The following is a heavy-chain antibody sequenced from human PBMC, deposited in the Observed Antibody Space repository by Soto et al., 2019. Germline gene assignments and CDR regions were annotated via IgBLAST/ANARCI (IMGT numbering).Heavy chain of an antibody. J-gene: IGHJ4*02. V-gene: IGHV2-5*01. Sequence: SGPPLVNPTQTLTLTCTFSGFSLSTSGVGVGWIRQPPGKALEWLALIYWNGDKRYSPSLKSRLTITKDTSKNQVVLTMTNMDPVDTATYYCAHISGYDYYDSSGYVAYRGQGTLSTVAS. CDR1: GFSLSTSGVG. CDR2: IYWNGDK. CDR3: AHISGYDYYDSSGYVAY. D-gene: IGHD3-22*01.